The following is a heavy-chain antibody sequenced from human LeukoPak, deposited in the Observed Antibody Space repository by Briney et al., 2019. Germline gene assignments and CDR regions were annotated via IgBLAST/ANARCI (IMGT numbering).Heavy chain of an antibody. CDR1: GFTFSDHC. Sequence: GSLRLSCAASGFTFSDHCMSWIRQAPGKGLEWVSYISSSGSTIYYADSVKGRFTISRDNAKNSLYLQMNSLRAEDTAVYYCARDRVFYDSSGYSWDYWGQGTLVTVSS. CDR3: ARDRVFYDSSGYSWDY. J-gene: IGHJ4*02. CDR2: ISSSGSTI. V-gene: IGHV3-11*04. D-gene: IGHD3-22*01.